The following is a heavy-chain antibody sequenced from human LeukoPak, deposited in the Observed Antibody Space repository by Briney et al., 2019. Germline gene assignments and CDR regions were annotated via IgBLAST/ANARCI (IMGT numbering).Heavy chain of an antibody. D-gene: IGHD3-3*01. CDR1: GFTFSNAW. Sequence: TGGSLRLSCAASGFTFSNAWMSWVRQAPGKGLEWVGRIKSKTDGGTTDYAAPVKGRFTISRDDSKNTLYLQMNSLKTEDTAVYYCTSSPLRFLEWLRAWGQGTMVTVSS. V-gene: IGHV3-15*01. J-gene: IGHJ3*01. CDR2: IKSKTDGGTT. CDR3: TSSPLRFLEWLRA.